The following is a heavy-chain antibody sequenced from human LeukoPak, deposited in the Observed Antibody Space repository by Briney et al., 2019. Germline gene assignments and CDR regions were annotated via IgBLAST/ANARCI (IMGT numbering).Heavy chain of an antibody. J-gene: IGHJ3*02. Sequence: SETLSLTCAVYGGSFSGYYWSWIRQPPGKGLEWIGEINHSGSTNYNPSLKSRVTIAVDTSKNQFSLKLSSVTAADTAVYYCARYADAFDIWGQGTMVTVSS. CDR1: GGSFSGYY. CDR3: ARYADAFDI. D-gene: IGHD2-2*01. CDR2: INHSGST. V-gene: IGHV4-34*01.